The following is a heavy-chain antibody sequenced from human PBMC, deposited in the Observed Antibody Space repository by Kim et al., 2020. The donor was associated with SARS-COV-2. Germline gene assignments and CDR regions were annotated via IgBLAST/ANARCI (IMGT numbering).Heavy chain of an antibody. Sequence: GGSLRLSCAASGFTFSNAWMSWVRQAPGKGLEWVGRIKSKTDGGTTDYAAPVKGRFTISRDDSKNTLYLQMNSLKTEDTAVYYCTTDSTDFWNDPPFDYWGQGTLVTVSS. CDR2: IKSKTDGGTT. D-gene: IGHD1-1*01. CDR3: TTDSTDFWNDPPFDY. CDR1: GFTFSNAW. J-gene: IGHJ4*02. V-gene: IGHV3-15*01.